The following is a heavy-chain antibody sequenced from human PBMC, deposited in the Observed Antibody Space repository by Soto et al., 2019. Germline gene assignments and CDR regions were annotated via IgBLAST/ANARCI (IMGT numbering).Heavy chain of an antibody. CDR2: IIPIFGTA. J-gene: IGHJ6*02. CDR1: GGTFSSYA. D-gene: IGHD3-10*01. CDR3: ARDQITMVRGVIVDYYYYGMDV. V-gene: IGHV1-69*13. Sequence: GASLKVSCKSSGGTFSSYAISWVRQAPGQGLEWMGGIIPIFGTANYAQKFQGRVTITADESTSTAYMELSSLRSEDTAVYYCARDQITMVRGVIVDYYYYGMDVWGQGTTVTVSS.